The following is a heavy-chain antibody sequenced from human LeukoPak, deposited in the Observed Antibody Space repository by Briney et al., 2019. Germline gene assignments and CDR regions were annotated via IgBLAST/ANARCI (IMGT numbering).Heavy chain of an antibody. CDR2: ISRDGTTT. J-gene: IGHJ4*02. D-gene: IGHD1-26*01. Sequence: GGSLRLSCAASGFTFSTYWMHWVRQTPGKGLVWVSRISRDGTTTTYADSVKGGFTISRDNAKNTLYLEMNSLRAEDTAVYFCARDGVGASHDYWGQGTLVTVSS. V-gene: IGHV3-74*01. CDR1: GFTFSTYW. CDR3: ARDGVGASHDY.